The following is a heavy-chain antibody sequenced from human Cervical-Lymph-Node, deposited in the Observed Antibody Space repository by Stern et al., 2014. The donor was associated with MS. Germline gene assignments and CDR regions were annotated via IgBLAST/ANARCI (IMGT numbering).Heavy chain of an antibody. J-gene: IGHJ4*02. D-gene: IGHD3-3*01. V-gene: IGHV3-48*01. CDR2: ISRSSSRM. CDR1: GFTLSNYN. CDR3: ARNYDFASVGDY. Sequence: EVQLVESGGGLVQPAGTLRLSCAASGFTLSNYNINLVRQAPGQGLEWDSYISRSSSRMYYADSVKSRFTISRDNAKNSLYLQMNSLRAEDTAVYYCARNYDFASVGDYWGQGTLVTVSS.